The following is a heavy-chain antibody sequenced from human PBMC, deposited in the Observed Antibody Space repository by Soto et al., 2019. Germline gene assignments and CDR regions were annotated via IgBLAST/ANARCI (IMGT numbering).Heavy chain of an antibody. J-gene: IGHJ6*02. CDR2: IYYSGST. V-gene: IGHV4-31*03. D-gene: IGHD7-27*01. CDR3: ARDLGLNYGMDV. CDR1: GGSISSGGYY. Sequence: SETLSLTCTVSGGSISSGGYYCSWIRQHPGKGLEGIGYIYYSGSTYCNPSLKSRVTISVDTSKNQFSLKLSSVTAADTAVYYCARDLGLNYGMDVWGQGTTVTVSS.